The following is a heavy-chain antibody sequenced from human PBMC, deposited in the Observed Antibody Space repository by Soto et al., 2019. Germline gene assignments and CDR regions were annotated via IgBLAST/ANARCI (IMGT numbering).Heavy chain of an antibody. V-gene: IGHV1-8*01. D-gene: IGHD2-15*01. CDR1: GYTFTRYD. J-gene: IGHJ5*02. Sequence: SPVKVSFKTSGYTFTRYDSNRLLQAKGQGLDWMGWMNPKSGNTGYAQKFQGRVTMTRNTSISTAYMELSSLRSEDTAVYYCARGPPSVVVVAATRWFDPRGQRTLGTVSS. CDR2: MNPKSGNT. CDR3: ARGPPSVVVVAATRWFDP.